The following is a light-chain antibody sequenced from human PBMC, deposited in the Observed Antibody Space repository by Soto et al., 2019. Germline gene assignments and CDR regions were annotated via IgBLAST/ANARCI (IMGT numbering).Light chain of an antibody. CDR3: SSYSSSSTWV. V-gene: IGLV2-14*01. J-gene: IGLJ3*02. Sequence: QSALTQPASVSGSPGQSIIISCTGTSSDIGAYNYVSWYQQQPGKAPKLMIYDVSSRPSGICSRFSGSKSGNTASLTISGLQVEDEADYYCSSYSSSSTWVFGGGTMLTVL. CDR2: DVS. CDR1: SSDIGAYNY.